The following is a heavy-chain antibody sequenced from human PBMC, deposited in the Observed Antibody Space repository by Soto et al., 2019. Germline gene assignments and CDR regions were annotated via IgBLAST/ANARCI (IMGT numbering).Heavy chain of an antibody. CDR2: IYYSGST. J-gene: IGHJ4*02. V-gene: IGHV4-30-4*01. D-gene: IGHD5-18*01. CDR3: ARLLLRGYSYGVIDY. Sequence: SETLSLTCTVSGGSISSGDYYWSWIRQPPGKGLEWIGYIYYSGSTYYNPSLKSRVTISVDTSKNQFSLKLSSVTAADTAVYYCARLLLRGYSYGVIDYWGQGTLVTVSS. CDR1: GGSISSGDYY.